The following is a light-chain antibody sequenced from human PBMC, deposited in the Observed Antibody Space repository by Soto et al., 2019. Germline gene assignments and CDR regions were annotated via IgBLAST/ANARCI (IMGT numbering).Light chain of an antibody. CDR3: MQALQTPPT. CDR2: FGS. Sequence: DIVMTQSPLSLPVTPGEPASISCRSSQSLLYRNAYNYLEWYLQKPGQSPQLLIYFGSNRASGVPDRVNGIGSGTDFTLKISRVEAEDVGVYYCMQALQTPPTFGQGTKVQIK. J-gene: IGKJ1*01. CDR1: QSLLYRNAYNY. V-gene: IGKV2-28*01.